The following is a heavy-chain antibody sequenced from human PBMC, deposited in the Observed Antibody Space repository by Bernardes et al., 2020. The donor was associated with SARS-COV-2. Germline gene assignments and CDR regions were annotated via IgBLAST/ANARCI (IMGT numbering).Heavy chain of an antibody. D-gene: IGHD4-17*01. CDR1: GAAISTGGYF. CDR2: IYNSGST. V-gene: IGHV4-31*02. J-gene: IGHJ6*02. CDR3: ARGRGFYGSINYGLDV. Sequence: SETLSLTCGVSGAAISTGGYFWTWIRQHPGKDLEWVGHIYNSGSTHYNPSLKRRLTISVDSSKNQFSLSLTSMTAADTAVYYCARGRGFYGSINYGLDVGGQGTTVAVSS.